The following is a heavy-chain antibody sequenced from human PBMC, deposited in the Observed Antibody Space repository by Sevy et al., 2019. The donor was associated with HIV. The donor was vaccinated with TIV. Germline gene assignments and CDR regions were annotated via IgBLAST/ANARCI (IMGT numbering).Heavy chain of an antibody. CDR1: GFTFSNHW. D-gene: IGHD3-10*01. V-gene: IGHV3-7*03. CDR2: IKKDGTDK. Sequence: GGSLRLSCAVSGFTFSNHWMTWVRQAPGKGLEWLANIKKDGTDKFYVDSVMGRFYISRDNANDLLYLLMNSVRVDDTSVYYGARDRRVVYGGSDYWGQGTLVTVSS. J-gene: IGHJ4*02. CDR3: ARDRRVVYGGSDY.